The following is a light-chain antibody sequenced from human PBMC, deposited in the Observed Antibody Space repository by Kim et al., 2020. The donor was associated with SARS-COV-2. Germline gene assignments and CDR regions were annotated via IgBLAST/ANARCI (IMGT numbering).Light chain of an antibody. CDR3: QAWDSSTDGV. J-gene: IGLJ2*01. V-gene: IGLV3-1*01. Sequence: VSPGQTAHVTCSGDKLGDKYACWYQQKPGHSPVLVIYQDSKRPSGIPERFSGSNSGNTATLTISRTQAMDEADYYCQAWDSSTDGVFGGGTQLTVL. CDR2: QDS. CDR1: KLGDKY.